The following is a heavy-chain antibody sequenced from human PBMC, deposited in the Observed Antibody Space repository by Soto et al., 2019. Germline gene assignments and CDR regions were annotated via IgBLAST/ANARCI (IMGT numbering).Heavy chain of an antibody. CDR2: IYYSGST. Sequence: SETLSLTCTLSGGSISSGGYYWSWIRQHPGKGREWIGYIYYSGSTYYNPSLKSRVTISVDTSKNQFSLKLSSVTPEDTAVYYCARAPGLDRPARAMDVWGQGTTVTVSS. V-gene: IGHV4-31*03. CDR1: GGSISSGGYY. CDR3: ARAPGLDRPARAMDV. D-gene: IGHD3-3*01. J-gene: IGHJ6*02.